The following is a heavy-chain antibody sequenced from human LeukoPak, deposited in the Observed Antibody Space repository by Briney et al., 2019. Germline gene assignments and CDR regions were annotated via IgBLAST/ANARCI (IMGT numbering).Heavy chain of an antibody. V-gene: IGHV3-23*01. CDR2: ISGSGGST. CDR1: GFTFTGYS. CDR3: AKGLYYFDY. D-gene: IGHD2-21*02. Sequence: GGSLRLSCAASGFTFTGYSMNWVRQAPGKGLEWVSAISGSGGSTYYADSVKGRFTISRDNSKNTLYLQMNSLRAEDTAVYYCAKGLYYFDYWGQGTLVTVSS. J-gene: IGHJ4*02.